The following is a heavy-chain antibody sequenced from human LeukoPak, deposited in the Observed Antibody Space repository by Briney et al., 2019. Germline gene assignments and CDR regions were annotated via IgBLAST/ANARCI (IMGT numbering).Heavy chain of an antibody. CDR2: IYTSGST. CDR3: ARDGDYYYYMDV. D-gene: IGHD3-3*01. Sequence: SETLSLTCTVSGGSISSGSYYWSWIRQPAGKGLEWIGRIYTSGSTNYNPSLKSRVTISVDTSKKQFSLKLTSVTAADTAVYYCARDGDYYYYMDVWGKGTTVTISS. V-gene: IGHV4-61*02. J-gene: IGHJ6*03. CDR1: GGSISSGSYY.